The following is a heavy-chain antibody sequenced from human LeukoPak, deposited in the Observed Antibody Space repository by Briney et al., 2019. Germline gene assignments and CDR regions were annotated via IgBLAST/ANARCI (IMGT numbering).Heavy chain of an antibody. CDR2: INGDESST. Sequence: GGSLRLSCAASGFTFSAYWKHWVRQAPGKGLVWVSRINGDESSTNYADSVKGRFTISRDNSKNTLYLQMNSLRAEDTAVYYCAKDRRWRSGGSCYSVCPLYYYYYGMDVWGQGTTVTVSS. V-gene: IGHV3-74*01. CDR3: AKDRRWRSGGSCYSVCPLYYYYYGMDV. CDR1: GFTFSAYW. D-gene: IGHD2-15*01. J-gene: IGHJ6*02.